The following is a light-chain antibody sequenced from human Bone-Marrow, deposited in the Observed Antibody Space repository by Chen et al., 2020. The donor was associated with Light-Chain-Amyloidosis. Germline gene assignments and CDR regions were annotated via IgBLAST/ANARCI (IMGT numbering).Light chain of an antibody. Sequence: IVMTQSPESLAVSLGERATINCKSSQSVSLSSNSKNYLAWYRQKPGQPPNLLIYWAATRECGVPDRFSGSASGTDFTLAITNLQADDVAVYYCQQYYTTPWTCGQGTRVEIK. CDR1: QSVSLSSNSKNY. CDR3: QQYYTTPWT. CDR2: WAA. V-gene: IGKV4-1*01. J-gene: IGKJ1*01.